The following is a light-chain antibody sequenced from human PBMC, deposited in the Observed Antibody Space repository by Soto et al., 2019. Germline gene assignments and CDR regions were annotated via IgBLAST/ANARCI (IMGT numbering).Light chain of an antibody. CDR2: EVS. CDR1: SSDVGGYNY. Sequence: QSALTQPASVSGSPGQSITISCTGTSSDVGGYNYVSWYQQHPGKAPKLIIYEVSNRPSGVSNRFSGSKSGNTASLTISGLQAEDEAEYYCNSYTSKSTGVFGTGTTVTVL. CDR3: NSYTSKSTGV. V-gene: IGLV2-14*01. J-gene: IGLJ1*01.